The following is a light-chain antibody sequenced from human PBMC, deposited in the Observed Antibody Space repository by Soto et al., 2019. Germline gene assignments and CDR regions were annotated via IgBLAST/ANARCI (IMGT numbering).Light chain of an antibody. V-gene: IGKV3-11*01. CDR2: DAS. CDR3: QQRNNWPRT. CDR1: QSVSGH. J-gene: IGKJ2*01. Sequence: EIVLTQSPATLSLSPGERATLSCRASQSVSGHLAWYQQKPGQAPRLLIYDASNRASGILARFSGSWSGTDFTLTISSVDPEDFADYYCQQRNNWPRTFGQGTKLDIK.